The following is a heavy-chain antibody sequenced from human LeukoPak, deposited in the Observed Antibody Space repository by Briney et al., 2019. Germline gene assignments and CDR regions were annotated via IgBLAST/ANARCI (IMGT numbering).Heavy chain of an antibody. CDR2: ISAYNGKT. CDR3: ARDGPDYGDYVNFDY. D-gene: IGHD4-17*01. V-gene: IGHV1-18*01. CDR1: GYTFTNYG. J-gene: IGHJ4*02. Sequence: ASVKVSCKASGYTFTNYGITWVRQAPGQGLEWMGWISAYNGKTNYAQKLQGRVTMTTDTSTNTAYMELRSLRSDDTAVYYCARDGPDYGDYVNFDYWGQGTLVTVSS.